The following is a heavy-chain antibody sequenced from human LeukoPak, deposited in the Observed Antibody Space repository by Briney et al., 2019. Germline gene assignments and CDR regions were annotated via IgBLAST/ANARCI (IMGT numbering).Heavy chain of an antibody. J-gene: IGHJ4*02. V-gene: IGHV4-59*08. CDR2: IYYSGST. Sequence: SETLSLTCTVSGGSISSYYWSWIRQPPGKGLEWIGYIYYSGSTNYNPSLKSRVTISVDTSKNQFSLKLSSVTAADTAVYYCARVVDSSGSDYWGQGTLVTVSS. CDR1: GGSISSYY. D-gene: IGHD6-19*01. CDR3: ARVVDSSGSDY.